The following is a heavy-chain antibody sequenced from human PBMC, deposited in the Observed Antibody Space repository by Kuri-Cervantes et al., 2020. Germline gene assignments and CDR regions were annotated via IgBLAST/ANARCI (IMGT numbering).Heavy chain of an antibody. J-gene: IGHJ6*02. D-gene: IGHD3-10*01. CDR3: ARERARFEIYTMDV. CDR1: GFIFSSFD. Sequence: GGSLRLSCATSGFIFSSFDMHWVRQAPGKGLEWVSIIWFDGTKIYYADSVKGRFTISRDDSKSTLYLQMNSLRPEDTAVYYCARERARFEIYTMDVWGQGTTVTVSS. CDR2: IWFDGTKI. V-gene: IGHV3-30*02.